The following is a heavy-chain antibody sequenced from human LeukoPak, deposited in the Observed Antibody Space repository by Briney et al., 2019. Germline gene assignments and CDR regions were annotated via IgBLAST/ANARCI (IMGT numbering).Heavy chain of an antibody. Sequence: GGSLRLSCAASGFTFSRYWMSWVRQAPGKGLEWVANIKQDGSEKNYVDSVKGRFTIPRDNAKNSLYLQMNSLRAEDTAVYYCAALHEDLDYWGQGTLVTVSS. V-gene: IGHV3-7*03. CDR3: AALHEDLDY. J-gene: IGHJ4*02. D-gene: IGHD4-11*01. CDR2: IKQDGSEK. CDR1: GFTFSRYW.